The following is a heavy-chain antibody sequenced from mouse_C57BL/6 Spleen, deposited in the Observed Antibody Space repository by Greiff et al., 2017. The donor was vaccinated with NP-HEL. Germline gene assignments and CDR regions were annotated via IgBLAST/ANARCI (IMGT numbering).Heavy chain of an antibody. V-gene: IGHV1-47*01. CDR3: ARGYGNYVGYFDV. Sequence: VKLMESGAELVKPGASVKMSCKASGYTFTTYPIEWMKQNHGKSLEWIGNFHPYNDDTKYNEKFKGKATLTVEKSSSTVYLELSRLTSDDSAVYYCARGYGNYVGYFDVWGTGTTVTVSS. CDR1: GYTFTTYP. CDR2: FHPYNDDT. D-gene: IGHD2-1*01. J-gene: IGHJ1*03.